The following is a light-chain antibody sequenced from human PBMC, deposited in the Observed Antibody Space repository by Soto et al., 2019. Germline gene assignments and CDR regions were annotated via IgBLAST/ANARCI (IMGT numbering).Light chain of an antibody. J-gene: IGLJ1*01. V-gene: IGLV2-14*03. CDR2: DVT. CDR3: CSYSRMTYV. Sequence: QAVLTQPAAVSASPGKSSTISCTGASSDVDGYNYVSWFQQYPGKAPKLMIYDVTKRPSGVSGRFSASMSGSTASLTISGLQAEDEADYYSCSYSRMTYVFGTGTKVPVL. CDR1: SSDVDGYNY.